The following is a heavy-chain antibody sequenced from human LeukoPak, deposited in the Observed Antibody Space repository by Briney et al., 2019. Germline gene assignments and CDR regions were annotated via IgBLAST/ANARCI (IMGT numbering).Heavy chain of an antibody. Sequence: EASVKVSCKASGYIFTSYYIHWVRQAPGQGLEWMGIINPSGGSTGYAQKFQGRVTMTRDTSTSTVYMELNSLRSDDTAVYHCAMALPHVRSGYYYYYMDVWGKGTTVTISS. V-gene: IGHV1-46*01. J-gene: IGHJ6*03. CDR1: GYIFTSYY. CDR2: INPSGGST. D-gene: IGHD6-25*01. CDR3: AMALPHVRSGYYYYYMDV.